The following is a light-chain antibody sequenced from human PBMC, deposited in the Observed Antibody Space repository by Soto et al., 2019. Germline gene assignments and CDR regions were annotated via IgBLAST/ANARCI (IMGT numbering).Light chain of an antibody. J-gene: IGLJ2*01. CDR3: AAWDDSLRAVV. Sequence: QSVLTQSPSASATPGQRVTISCSGSGSNIGTYAVNWYQQLPGTAPTLLIFRNHQRPSGVPDRFSGSKSGPSASLAISGPQSEDEADYHCAAWDDSLRAVVFGGVTKLTVL. CDR1: GSNIGTYA. CDR2: RNH. V-gene: IGLV1-44*01.